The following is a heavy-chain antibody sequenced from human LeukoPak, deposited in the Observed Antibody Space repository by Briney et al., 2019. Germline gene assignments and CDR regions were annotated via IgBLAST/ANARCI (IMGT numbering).Heavy chain of an antibody. J-gene: IGHJ4*02. CDR1: GGSISSGGYY. V-gene: IGHV4-31*03. CDR3: ARWLSGSYHFDY. CDR2: IYYSGST. Sequence: SETLSLTCTVSGGSISSGGYYWSWIRQHPGKGLEWIGHIYYSGSTYYNPSLKSRVTISVDTSKNQFSLKLSSVTAADTAMYYCARWLSGSYHFDYWGQGTLVTVSS. D-gene: IGHD1-26*01.